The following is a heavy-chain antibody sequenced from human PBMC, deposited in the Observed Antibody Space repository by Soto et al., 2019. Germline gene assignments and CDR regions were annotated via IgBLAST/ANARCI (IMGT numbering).Heavy chain of an antibody. J-gene: IGHJ4*02. D-gene: IGHD1-26*01. V-gene: IGHV1-8*01. CDR1: GYTFTDYG. CDR2: MNPKSGDT. CDR3: GRGGYSVVGATVY. Sequence: QVQLVQSGAEVKMPGASVKVSCKASGYTFTDYGINWVRQATGQGLEWMGWMNPKSGDTVHAQKFQGRVSMTRATSISTAYMELNSLKSEKGAVYYWGRGGYSVVGATVYWGQGTVVTVSS.